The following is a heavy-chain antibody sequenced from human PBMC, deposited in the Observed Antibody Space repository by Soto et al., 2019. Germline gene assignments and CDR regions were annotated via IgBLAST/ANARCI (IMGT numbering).Heavy chain of an antibody. D-gene: IGHD3-22*01. V-gene: IGHV3-49*04. CDR2: IRSKAYGGTT. CDR3: TRAAMIVVVITMNFDY. J-gene: IGHJ4*02. CDR1: GFTFGDYA. Sequence: RRLSCTASGFTFGDYAMSWVRQAPGKGLEWVGFIRSKAYGGTTEYAASVKGRFTISRDDSKSIAYLQMNSLKTEDTAVYYCTRAAMIVVVITMNFDYWGQGTMVTVYS.